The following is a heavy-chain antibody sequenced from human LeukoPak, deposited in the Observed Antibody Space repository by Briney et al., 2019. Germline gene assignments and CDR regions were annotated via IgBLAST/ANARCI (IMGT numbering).Heavy chain of an antibody. D-gene: IGHD3-10*01. CDR2: MNPNSGNT. CDR1: GYTFTTYN. CDR3: ARVAVKPPATRLLWFGELFIYWFDP. Sequence: PGASVKVSCKASGYTFTTYNINWVRQAPGQGLEWMGWMNPNSGNTGYARKFQGRVTMTRNTSISTAYMELSSLRSEDTAVYYCARVAVKPPATRLLWFGELFIYWFDPWGQGTLVTVSS. V-gene: IGHV1-8*02. J-gene: IGHJ5*02.